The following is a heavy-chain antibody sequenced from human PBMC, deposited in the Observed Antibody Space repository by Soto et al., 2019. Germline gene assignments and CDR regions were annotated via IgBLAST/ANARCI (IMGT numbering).Heavy chain of an antibody. CDR1: GGSISSSSYY. J-gene: IGHJ5*02. Sequence: PSETLSLTYTVSGGSISSSSYYWGWIRQPPGKGLEWIGSIYYSGSTYYNPSLKSRVTISVDTSKNQLSLKLSSVTAADTAVYYCARHIGSDYDFWSGYYRGYNWFDPWGQGTLVTVSS. V-gene: IGHV4-39*01. CDR3: ARHIGSDYDFWSGYYRGYNWFDP. CDR2: IYYSGST. D-gene: IGHD3-3*01.